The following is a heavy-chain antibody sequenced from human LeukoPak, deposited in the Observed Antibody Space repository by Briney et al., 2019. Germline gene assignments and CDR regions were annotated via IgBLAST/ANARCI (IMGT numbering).Heavy chain of an antibody. J-gene: IGHJ4*02. Sequence: GSLRLSCAASGFTFSRYAMSWVRQASGKGLEWVSAISGSGGSTYYADSVKGRFTISRDNSKNTLYLQMNSLRAEDTAVYYCAKDGAWNYYDSSGPNPDWGQGTLVTVSS. V-gene: IGHV3-23*01. CDR2: ISGSGGST. CDR3: AKDGAWNYYDSSGPNPD. CDR1: GFTFSRYA. D-gene: IGHD3-22*01.